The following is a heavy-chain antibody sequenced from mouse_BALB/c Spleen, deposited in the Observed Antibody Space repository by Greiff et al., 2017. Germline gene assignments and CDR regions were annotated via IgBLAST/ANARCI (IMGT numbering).Heavy chain of an antibody. V-gene: IGHV5-6*01. J-gene: IGHJ4*01. CDR1: GFTFSSYA. D-gene: IGHD2-3*01. CDR2: ISSGGSYT. CDR3: ARVYDYYAMDY. Sequence: EVQRVESGGGLVKPGGSLKLSCAASGFTFSSYAMSWVRQTPEKRLEWVATISSGGSYTYYPDSVKGRFTISRDNAKNNLYLQMSSLKSEDTAMYYCARVYDYYAMDYWGQGTSVTVSS.